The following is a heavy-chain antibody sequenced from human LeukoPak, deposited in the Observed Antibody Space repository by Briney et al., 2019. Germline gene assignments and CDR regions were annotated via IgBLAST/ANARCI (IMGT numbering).Heavy chain of an antibody. D-gene: IGHD5-12*01. CDR2: ISYDGSNK. J-gene: IGHJ4*02. Sequence: TGGSLRLSCAASGLTFSSYGMHWVRQAPGKGLEWVAVISYDGSNKYYADSVKGRFTISRDNSKNTLYLQMNSLRAEDTAVYYCANARDIVATPFDYWGQGTLVTVSS. CDR3: ANARDIVATPFDY. CDR1: GLTFSSYG. V-gene: IGHV3-30*18.